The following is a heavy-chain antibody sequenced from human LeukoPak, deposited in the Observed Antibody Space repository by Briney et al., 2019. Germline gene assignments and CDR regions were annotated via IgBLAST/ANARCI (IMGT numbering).Heavy chain of an antibody. CDR2: IYSSGST. CDR3: ARRIWADWYFDL. D-gene: IGHD6-19*01. Sequence: HSEALALTCTVSGGSISSYYWSWIRQLPGKGLEWIGYIYSSGSTTYNPSLKSRVTISVDTSKNQSSLTLSSVTAADTAVYYCARRIWADWYFDLWGRGTLVTVSS. CDR1: GGSISSYY. J-gene: IGHJ2*01. V-gene: IGHV4-59*08.